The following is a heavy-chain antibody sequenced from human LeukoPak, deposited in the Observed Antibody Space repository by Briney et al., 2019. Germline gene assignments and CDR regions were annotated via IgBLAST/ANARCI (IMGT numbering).Heavy chain of an antibody. CDR3: ASTKWFIGY. J-gene: IGHJ4*02. V-gene: IGHV3-23*01. Sequence: GGSLSLSCAASGLTFGDYAMSWVRQAPGKGLEWVSTISSSGRDTYYADSVKGRFTISRDNSKNTLYLQMNSLRAEDTAVYYCASTKWFIGYWGQGTLVTVSS. D-gene: IGHD3-22*01. CDR1: GLTFGDYA. CDR2: ISSSGRDT.